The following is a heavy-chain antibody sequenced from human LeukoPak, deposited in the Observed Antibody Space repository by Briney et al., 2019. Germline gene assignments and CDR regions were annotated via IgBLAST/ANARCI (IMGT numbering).Heavy chain of an antibody. CDR3: ARVSGIAARQGKDWFDP. CDR1: GFTFSSYS. CDR2: ISSSSSYI. Sequence: GGSLRLSCAASGFTFSSYSMNWVRQAPGKGLEWVSSISSSSSYIYYADSVKGRFTIPRDNAKNSLYLQMNSLRAEDTAVYYCARVSGIAARQGKDWFDPWGQGTLVTVSS. V-gene: IGHV3-21*01. D-gene: IGHD6-6*01. J-gene: IGHJ5*02.